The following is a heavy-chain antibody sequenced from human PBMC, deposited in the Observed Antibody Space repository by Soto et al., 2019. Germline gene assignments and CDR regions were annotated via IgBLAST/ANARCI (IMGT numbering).Heavy chain of an antibody. CDR2: TYYRSKWYF. V-gene: IGHV6-1*01. J-gene: IGHJ4*02. D-gene: IGHD1-26*01. Sequence: SQTLSLTCAISGDSVSSNSGAWNWIRQSPSRGLEWLGRTYYRSKWYFDYAVSVKSRITINPDTSKNQFSLQLNSVTSEDTAVYYCASAELAGSYYFDYWGQGTLVTVSS. CDR1: GDSVSSNSGA. CDR3: ASAELAGSYYFDY.